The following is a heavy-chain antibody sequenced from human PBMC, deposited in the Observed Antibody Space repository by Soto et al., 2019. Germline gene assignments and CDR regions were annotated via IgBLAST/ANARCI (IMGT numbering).Heavy chain of an antibody. V-gene: IGHV3-30*18. CDR2: ISYDGSNK. J-gene: IGHJ4*02. CDR3: AKDLRLKVLLWFGEIDY. D-gene: IGHD3-10*01. CDR1: GFTFSSYG. Sequence: GGSLRLSCAASGFTFSSYGMHWVRQAPGKGLEWVAVISYDGSNKYYADSVKGRFTISRDNSKNTLYLQMNSLRAEDTAVYYCAKDLRLKVLLWFGEIDYWGQGTLVTVSS.